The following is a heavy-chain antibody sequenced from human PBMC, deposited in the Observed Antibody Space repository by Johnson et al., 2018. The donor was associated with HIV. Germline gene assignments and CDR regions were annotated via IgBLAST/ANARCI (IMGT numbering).Heavy chain of an antibody. CDR2: ISYDGSSK. CDR1: GFTFSIYA. CDR3: ARDGYSGGFDI. V-gene: IGHV3-30-3*01. Sequence: QEKLVESGGGVVQPGGSLRLSCAASGFTFSIYAMHWVRQAPGKGPEWVACISYDGSSKYYADSVKGRFTISRDNAKNSLYLQMNSLKIEDTAVYYCARDGYSGGFDIWGQGTMVTVSP. J-gene: IGHJ3*02. D-gene: IGHD2-21*01.